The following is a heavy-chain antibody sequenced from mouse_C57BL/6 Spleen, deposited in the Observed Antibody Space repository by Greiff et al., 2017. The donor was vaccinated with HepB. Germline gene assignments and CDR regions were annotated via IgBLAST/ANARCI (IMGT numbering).Heavy chain of an antibody. CDR2: INPSTGGT. J-gene: IGHJ4*01. CDR3: ARNWDAGAMDY. Sequence: EVKLVESGPELVKPGASVKISCKASGYSFTGYYMNWVKQSPEKSLEWIGEINPSTGGTTYNQKFKAKATLTVDKSSSTAYMQLKSLTSEDSAVYYCARNWDAGAMDYWGQGTSVTVSS. D-gene: IGHD4-1*01. V-gene: IGHV1-42*01. CDR1: GYSFTGYY.